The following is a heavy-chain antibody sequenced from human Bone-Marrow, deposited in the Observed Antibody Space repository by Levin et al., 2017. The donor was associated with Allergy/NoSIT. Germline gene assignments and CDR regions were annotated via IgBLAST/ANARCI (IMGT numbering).Heavy chain of an antibody. J-gene: IGHJ4*02. CDR3: ARTLDLHLYYFDY. CDR1: GGTFSSYA. Sequence: SVKVSCKASGGTFSSYAISWVRQAPGQGLEWMGGIIPIFGTANYAQKFQGRVTITADESTSTAYMELSSLRSEDTAVYYCARTLDLHLYYFDYWGQGTLVTVSS. V-gene: IGHV1-69*13. CDR2: IIPIFGTA.